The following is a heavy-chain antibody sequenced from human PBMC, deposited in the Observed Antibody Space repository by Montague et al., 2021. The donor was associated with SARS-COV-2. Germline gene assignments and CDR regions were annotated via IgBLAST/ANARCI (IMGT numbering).Heavy chain of an antibody. D-gene: IGHD6-19*01. Sequence: SETLSLTCTVSGGSINNYYWSWIRQPPGKGPEWIAFIHYTGSANYNPSLKSRATISVGPYKNQCSLKLTSVTAADAALYYCARHLAVGTSGFDIWGQGTMVTVSS. CDR2: IHYTGSA. J-gene: IGHJ3*02. CDR1: GGSINNYY. CDR3: ARHLAVGTSGFDI. V-gene: IGHV4-59*08.